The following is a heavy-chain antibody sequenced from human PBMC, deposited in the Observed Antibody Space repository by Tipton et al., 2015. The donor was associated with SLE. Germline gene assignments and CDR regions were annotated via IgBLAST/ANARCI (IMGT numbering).Heavy chain of an antibody. V-gene: IGHV4-61*09. D-gene: IGHD2-2*02. CDR1: GGSLSSGSYY. Sequence: TLSLTCTVSGGSLSSGSYYWTWTRQPAGKGLEWIGYIYTIGNTNYNPSLKSRVTISVGTSKNQFFLKVSSVTAADTAVYYCASIPYDYSYGLDVWGQGTTVTVSS. CDR3: ASIPYDYSYGLDV. CDR2: IYTIGNT. J-gene: IGHJ6*02.